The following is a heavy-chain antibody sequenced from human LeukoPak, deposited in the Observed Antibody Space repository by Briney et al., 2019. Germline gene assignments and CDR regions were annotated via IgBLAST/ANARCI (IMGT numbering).Heavy chain of an antibody. CDR2: IYYRGST. D-gene: IGHD3-22*01. V-gene: IGHV4-59*01. CDR3: ARDFSNYYDSGGTRRYFYMDV. J-gene: IGHJ6*03. Sequence: PSETLSLTCTVSGGSISSYYWSWLRQPPGKGLEYIGYIYYRGSTNYNPSLKSRVTISLDTSKNQFSLKLDSVTAADTAVYYCARDFSNYYDSGGTRRYFYMDVWGKGTTVTVSS. CDR1: GGSISSYY.